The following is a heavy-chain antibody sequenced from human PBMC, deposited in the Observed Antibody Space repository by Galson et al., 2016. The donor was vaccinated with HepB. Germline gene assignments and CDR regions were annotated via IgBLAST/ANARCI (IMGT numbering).Heavy chain of an antibody. CDR3: AKLRDGYDWGAFDI. V-gene: IGHV3-53*01. Sequence: SLRLSCAASGVTVSSNYMTWIRQAPGKGLEWVSVIFSGCYTYYSDSVKGRFTTSRDNSKNMVYLQMNGLRVEDTAKYYCAKLRDGYDWGAFDIWGRGTLVSVSS. D-gene: IGHD3-16*01. CDR1: GVTVSSNY. CDR2: IFSGCYT. J-gene: IGHJ2*01.